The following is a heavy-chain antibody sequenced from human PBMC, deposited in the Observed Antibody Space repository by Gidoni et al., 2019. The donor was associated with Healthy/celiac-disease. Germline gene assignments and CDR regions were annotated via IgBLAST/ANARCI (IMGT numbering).Heavy chain of an antibody. D-gene: IGHD3-3*01. CDR2: ISEDGSNK. V-gene: IGHV3-30*18. Sequence: QVQLVESGGGVVQPGRSLRLSCAASGFTFSSSCMHWVRPAPGKGLEWVAVISEDGSNKYDADSVKGRFTISRDNSKNTPYLKMNSLRAEDTAVYYCAKDHPNYDVWSGINYYYYGMDVWGQGTTVTVSS. CDR1: GFTFSSSC. CDR3: AKDHPNYDVWSGINYYYYGMDV. J-gene: IGHJ6*02.